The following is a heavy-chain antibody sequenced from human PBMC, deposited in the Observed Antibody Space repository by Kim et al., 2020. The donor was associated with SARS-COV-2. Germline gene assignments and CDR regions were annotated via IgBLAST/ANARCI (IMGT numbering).Heavy chain of an antibody. CDR2: IYSGGST. V-gene: IGHV3-53*01. CDR3: AREGKEIDSNYDPNYYYYGMNV. D-gene: IGHD4-4*01. CDR1: GFTVSSNY. Sequence: GGSLRLSCAASGFTVSSNYMSWVRQAPGKGLEWVSVIYSGGSTYYADSVKGRFTISRDNSKNTLYLQMNSLRAEDTAVYYCAREGKEIDSNYDPNYYYYGMNVWGQGTTVTVSS. J-gene: IGHJ6*02.